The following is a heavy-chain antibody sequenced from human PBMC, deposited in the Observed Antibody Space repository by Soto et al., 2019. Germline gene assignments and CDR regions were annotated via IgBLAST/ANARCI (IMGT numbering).Heavy chain of an antibody. V-gene: IGHV4-59*01. CDR2: IYYSGST. Sequence: ATLSLTCTVSGGSIIRYYWSWIRQKPGKGLEWIGYIYYSGSTNYNPSLKSRVTISVDTSKNQFSLKLSSVTAADTAVYYCARALEEQQLVGYNWFDPWGQGTLVSVS. CDR3: ARALEEQQLVGYNWFDP. J-gene: IGHJ5*02. CDR1: GGSIIRYY. D-gene: IGHD6-13*01.